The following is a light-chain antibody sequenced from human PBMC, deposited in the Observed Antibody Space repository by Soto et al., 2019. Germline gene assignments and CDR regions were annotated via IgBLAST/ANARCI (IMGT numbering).Light chain of an antibody. CDR1: RSDVGGYNF. CDR3: CSYAGSYTWV. V-gene: IGLV2-11*01. J-gene: IGLJ1*01. Sequence: QSALTQPRSVSGSPGQSVTISATGTRSDVGGYNFVSWYQQHPGKAPKLMIYDVSKRPSGVPDRFSGSKSGNTASLTISGLQAEDEADYYCCSYAGSYTWVFGTGTKVTVL. CDR2: DVS.